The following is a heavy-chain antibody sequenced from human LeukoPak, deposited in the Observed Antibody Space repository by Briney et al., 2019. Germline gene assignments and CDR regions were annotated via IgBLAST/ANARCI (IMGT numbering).Heavy chain of an antibody. CDR2: MNPNSGNT. CDR3: AREDDGDWFFDY. V-gene: IGHV1-8*03. D-gene: IGHD3-9*01. Sequence: GASVKVSCKASGYTFTSYDINWVPQATGQGLEWMGWMNPNSGNTGYAQKFQGRVTITRNTSISTAYMELSSLRSEDTAVYYCAREDDGDWFFDYWGQGTLVTVSS. CDR1: GYTFTSYD. J-gene: IGHJ4*02.